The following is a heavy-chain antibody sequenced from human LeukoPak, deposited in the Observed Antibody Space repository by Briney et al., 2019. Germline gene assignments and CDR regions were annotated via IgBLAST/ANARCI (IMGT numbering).Heavy chain of an antibody. D-gene: IGHD2-8*01. CDR2: ISAYNGYT. CDR3: ARGTNGLAWFDP. CDR1: GYTFTRDG. Sequence: ASVKVSCKASGYTFTRDGISWVRQAPGQGLEWMGWISAYNGYTNYAQKLQGRVTMTTDTSTSTAYMELRSLRSDDTAVYYCARGTNGLAWFDPWGQGTLVTVSS. J-gene: IGHJ5*02. V-gene: IGHV1-18*01.